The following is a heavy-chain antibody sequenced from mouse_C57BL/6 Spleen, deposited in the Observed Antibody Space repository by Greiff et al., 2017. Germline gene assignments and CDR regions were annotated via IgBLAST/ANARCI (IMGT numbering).Heavy chain of an antibody. CDR3: ARGDYEEGAMDY. D-gene: IGHD2-4*01. Sequence: QVQLKESGPGLVQPSQSLSITCTVSGFSLTSYGVHWVRQSPGKGLEWLGVIWSGGSTDYNAAFISRLSISKDNSKSQVFFKMNSLQADDTAIYYCARGDYEEGAMDYWGQGTSVTVSS. CDR1: GFSLTSYG. CDR2: IWSGGST. J-gene: IGHJ4*01. V-gene: IGHV2-2*01.